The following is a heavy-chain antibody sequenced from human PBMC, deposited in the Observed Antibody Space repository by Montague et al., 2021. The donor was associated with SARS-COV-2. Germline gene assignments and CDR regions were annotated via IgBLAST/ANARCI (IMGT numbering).Heavy chain of an antibody. D-gene: IGHD3-9*01. CDR1: GGSINNYY. J-gene: IGHJ6*02. Sequence: SETLSLTCTVSGGSINNYYWCWIRQPPGRGLERIGYIYYIWSTEYSPSLKSRVTMSIATSKNQFSLRLNSVTAADTAVYFCAWATYFDLSSIYYYVMDVWGQGTTVTVSS. CDR2: IYYIWST. CDR3: AWATYFDLSSIYYYVMDV. V-gene: IGHV4-59*08.